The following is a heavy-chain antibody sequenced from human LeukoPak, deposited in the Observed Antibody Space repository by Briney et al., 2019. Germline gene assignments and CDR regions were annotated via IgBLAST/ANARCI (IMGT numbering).Heavy chain of an antibody. CDR2: IYYSGST. Sequence: PSETLSLTCTVSGGSISSYYWSWIRQPPGKGLEWIGYIYYSGSTNYNPSLKSRVTISVDTSKNQFSLKLSSVTAADTAVYYCARDQAPRDIVVVVAATREDNWFDPWGQGTLVTVSS. J-gene: IGHJ5*02. V-gene: IGHV4-59*12. CDR1: GGSISSYY. D-gene: IGHD2-15*01. CDR3: ARDQAPRDIVVVVAATREDNWFDP.